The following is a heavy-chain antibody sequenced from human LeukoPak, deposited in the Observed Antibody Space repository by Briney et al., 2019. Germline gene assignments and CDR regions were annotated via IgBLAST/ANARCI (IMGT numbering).Heavy chain of an antibody. Sequence: GASVKVSCKASGYTFTSYGISWVRQAPGQGLEWMGWINTNTGNPTYAQGFTGRFVFSLDTSVSTSYLQISSLKAEDTAVYYCAREDTSGWYEGDALFDYWGQGTLVTVSS. CDR2: INTNTGNP. CDR1: GYTFTSYG. V-gene: IGHV7-4-1*02. CDR3: AREDTSGWYEGDALFDY. J-gene: IGHJ4*02. D-gene: IGHD6-19*01.